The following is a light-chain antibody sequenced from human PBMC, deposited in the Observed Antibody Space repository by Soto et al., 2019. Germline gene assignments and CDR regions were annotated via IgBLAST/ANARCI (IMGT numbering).Light chain of an antibody. CDR1: NIGSKR. J-gene: IGLJ2*01. V-gene: IGLV3-21*02. Sequence: SYDLTQPPSVSVAPGQTTRITCGGNNIGSKRVHWYQQRPGQAPVLVVYDDSDRPSGIPERFSGSNSGNTATLTISRVEAGDEADYYCQVWDSRNDRMIFGGGTKVTVL. CDR2: DDS. CDR3: QVWDSRNDRMI.